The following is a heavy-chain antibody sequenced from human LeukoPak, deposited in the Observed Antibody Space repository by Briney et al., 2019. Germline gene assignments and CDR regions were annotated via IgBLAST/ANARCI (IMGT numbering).Heavy chain of an antibody. Sequence: PSETLSLTCTVSGGSISSYYWSWIRQPPGKGLEWIGEINHSGSTNYNPSLKSRVTISVDTSKNQFSLKLSSVTAADTAVYYCARGLVDYDFWSGYSYYFDYWGQGTLVTVSS. CDR1: GGSISSYY. CDR2: INHSGST. CDR3: ARGLVDYDFWSGYSYYFDY. D-gene: IGHD3-3*01. J-gene: IGHJ4*02. V-gene: IGHV4-34*01.